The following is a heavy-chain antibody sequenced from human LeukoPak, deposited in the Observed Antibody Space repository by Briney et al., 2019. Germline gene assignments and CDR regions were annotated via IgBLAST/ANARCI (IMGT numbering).Heavy chain of an antibody. CDR1: GYIFNSQG. CDR3: ATFAGEHQAPFDY. Sequence: ASVKVSCKASGYIFNSQGMNWVRQAPGQGLEWMGWINPNSGGTNYAQKFQGRVTMTRDTSISTAYMELNRLRSDDTAVYYCATFAGEHQAPFDYWGQGTLVTVSS. V-gene: IGHV1-2*02. J-gene: IGHJ4*02. D-gene: IGHD1-26*01. CDR2: INPNSGGT.